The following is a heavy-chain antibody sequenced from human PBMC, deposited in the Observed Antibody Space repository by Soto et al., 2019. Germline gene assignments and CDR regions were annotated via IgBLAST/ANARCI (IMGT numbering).Heavy chain of an antibody. CDR1: GFTFDDYA. J-gene: IGHJ3*02. D-gene: IGHD6-6*01. CDR3: AAKGNTKKASSNAFDI. CDR2: ISWNSGSI. V-gene: IGHV3-9*01. Sequence: GGSLRLSCAASGFTFDDYAMHWVRQAPGKGLEWVSGISWNSGSIGYADSVKGRFTISRDNAKNSLYLQMNSLRAEDTALYYCAAKGNTKKASSNAFDIWGQGTMVTVSS.